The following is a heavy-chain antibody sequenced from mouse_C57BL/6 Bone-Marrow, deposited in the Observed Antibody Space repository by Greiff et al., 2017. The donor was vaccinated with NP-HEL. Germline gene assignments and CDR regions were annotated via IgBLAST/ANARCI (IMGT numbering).Heavy chain of an antibody. J-gene: IGHJ4*01. V-gene: IGHV2-9*01. Sequence: QVQLKESGPGLVAPSQSLSITCTVSGFSLTSYGVDWVRQPPGKGLEWLGVIWGGGCTNYTSALMSRLSINKNNSKSKDFLKMSIQQTKNTVMYYCAKLEEVTTDYYAMGYWGQGTSVTVSS. CDR3: AKLEEVTTDYYAMGY. CDR1: GFSLTSYG. CDR2: IWGGGCT. D-gene: IGHD2-2*01.